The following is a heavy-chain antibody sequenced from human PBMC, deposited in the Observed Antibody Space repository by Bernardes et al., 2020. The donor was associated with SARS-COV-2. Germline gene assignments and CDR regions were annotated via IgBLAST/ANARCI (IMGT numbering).Heavy chain of an antibody. J-gene: IGHJ6*02. D-gene: IGHD4-4*01. Sequence: GGSLRLSCAAPGFTFVNFSLNWVLPAPGEGLEWVSGLNLGGGSTGYADSVKGRFTISRDNAKNSLYLQMNSLRAEDTALYYCARAQTTYYYYGMDVWGQGTTVTVSS. CDR2: LNLGGGST. V-gene: IGHV3-20*04. CDR1: GFTFVNFS. CDR3: ARAQTTYYYYGMDV.